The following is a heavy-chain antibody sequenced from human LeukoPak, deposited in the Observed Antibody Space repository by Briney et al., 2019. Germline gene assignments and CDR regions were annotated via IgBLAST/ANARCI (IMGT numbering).Heavy chain of an antibody. CDR1: GYTFTGYY. D-gene: IGHD3-10*01. CDR3: ATDGYYYGSGTYPNY. Sequence: ASVKVSCKTSGYTFTGYYMHWVRQAPGQGLEWMGWINPNSGGTDYAQKFQGRVTMTRDTSISTAYVELGRLTSDDTAVYYCATDGYYYGSGTYPNYWGQGTLVTISS. J-gene: IGHJ4*02. V-gene: IGHV1-2*02. CDR2: INPNSGGT.